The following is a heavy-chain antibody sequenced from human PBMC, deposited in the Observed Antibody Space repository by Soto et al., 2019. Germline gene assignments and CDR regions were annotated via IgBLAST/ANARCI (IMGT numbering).Heavy chain of an antibody. CDR3: ARDLPHGSGSY. V-gene: IGHV3-66*01. CDR2: IYSGGST. D-gene: IGHD3-10*01. Sequence: EVQLVESGGGLVQPGGSLRLSCAASGFTVSSNYMSWVRQAPGKGLEWVSVIYSGGSTYYADSVKGRFTIFRDNSKNTLYLQMNSLRAEDTAVYYCARDLPHGSGSYWGQGTLVTVSS. J-gene: IGHJ4*02. CDR1: GFTVSSNY.